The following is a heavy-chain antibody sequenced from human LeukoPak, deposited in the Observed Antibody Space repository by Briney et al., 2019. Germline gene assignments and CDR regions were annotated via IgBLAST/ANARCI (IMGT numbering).Heavy chain of an antibody. CDR2: ISSSGSTI. V-gene: IGHV3-11*04. Sequence: GGSLRLSCAPSGFTFSDYYMSWIRQAPGKGLKWVSYISSSGSTIYYADSVKGRFTISRDNAKNSLYLQMNSLRAEDTAVYYCARDRTYQLLHGFDPWGQGALVTVSS. D-gene: IGHD2-2*01. J-gene: IGHJ5*02. CDR1: GFTFSDYY. CDR3: ARDRTYQLLHGFDP.